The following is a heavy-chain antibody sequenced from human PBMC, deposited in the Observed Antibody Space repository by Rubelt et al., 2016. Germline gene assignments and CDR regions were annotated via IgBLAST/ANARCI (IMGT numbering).Heavy chain of an antibody. D-gene: IGHD2-15*01. J-gene: IGHJ4*02. V-gene: IGHV1-46*01. CDR3: ARDGGFFGFDY. Sequence: QVQLVQSGAEVTKPGASVKVSCKASGYTFTTYYIHWVRQAPGQGLEWMGKLNPSGGSTSYAQKFQGRITMTRDTSTSTVYMELSSLRSEDTAVYYCARDGGFFGFDYWGQGTLVTVSS. CDR1: GYTFTTYY. CDR2: LNPSGGST.